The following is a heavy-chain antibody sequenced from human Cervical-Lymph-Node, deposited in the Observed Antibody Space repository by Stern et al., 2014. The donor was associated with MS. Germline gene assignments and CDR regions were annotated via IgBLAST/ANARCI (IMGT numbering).Heavy chain of an antibody. V-gene: IGHV4-61*02. CDR2: IHDSGSP. Sequence: QVQLQESGPGLVKPSQTLSLTCTVSGGSISSSGYYWSWIRQPADKGLEWIWRIHDSGSPYYNPSPKSRVPISMDTAKNPFSLKLPSVTAADTAVYYCATTRWDLFTWNWFDPWGQGTLVTVSS. CDR1: GGSISSSGYY. CDR3: ATTRWDLFTWNWFDP. D-gene: IGHD1-26*01. J-gene: IGHJ5*02.